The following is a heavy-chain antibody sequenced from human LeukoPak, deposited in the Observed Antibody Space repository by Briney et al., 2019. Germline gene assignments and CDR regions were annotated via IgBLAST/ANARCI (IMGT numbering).Heavy chain of an antibody. J-gene: IGHJ4*02. CDR1: GFTFSSSA. D-gene: IGHD6-19*01. CDR2: ISAGGSNT. CDR3: AKAAVAGTTSRCYFDY. V-gene: IGHV3-23*01. Sequence: GGSLRLSCAASGFTFSSSAMSWVRQAPGKGLEWVSTISAGGSNTYYADSVKGRFTISRDKSRNTLSLQMNILRAEDTAVYYCAKAAVAGTTSRCYFDYWGQGTLVTVSS.